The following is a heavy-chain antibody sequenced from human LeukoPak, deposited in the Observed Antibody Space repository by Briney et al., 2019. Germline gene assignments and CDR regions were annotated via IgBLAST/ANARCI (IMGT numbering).Heavy chain of an antibody. D-gene: IGHD2-2*02. Sequence: PSETLSLTRAVYGGSFNGYYWSWIRQPPGKGLEWIGEINHSGSTNYNPSLKSRVTISVDTSKNQFSLKLSSVTAADTAVYYCARGSDCSSTSCYTFDYWGQGTLVTVSS. CDR3: ARGSDCSSTSCYTFDY. CDR2: INHSGST. V-gene: IGHV4-34*01. J-gene: IGHJ4*02. CDR1: GGSFNGYY.